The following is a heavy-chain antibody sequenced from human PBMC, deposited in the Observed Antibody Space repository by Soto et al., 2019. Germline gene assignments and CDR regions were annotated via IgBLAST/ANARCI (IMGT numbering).Heavy chain of an antibody. CDR2: ISSSSSYI. J-gene: IGHJ4*02. Sequence: GGSLRLSCAASGFTFSSYSMNWVRQAPGKGLEWVSSISSSSSYIYYADSVKGRFTISRDNAKNSLYLQMNSLRAEDTAVYYCARDFALKSSGYVYWGQGTLVTVSS. CDR3: ARDFALKSSGYVY. CDR1: GFTFSSYS. D-gene: IGHD3-3*01. V-gene: IGHV3-21*04.